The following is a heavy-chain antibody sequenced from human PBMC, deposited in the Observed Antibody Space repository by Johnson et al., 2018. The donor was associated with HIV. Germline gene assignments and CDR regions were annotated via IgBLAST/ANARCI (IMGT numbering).Heavy chain of an antibody. CDR3: ARGRASWELYDAFEI. V-gene: IGHV3-23*04. Sequence: EVQLVESGGGVVRPGGSLRLSCTASGFTFDDYGMSWVRQAPGKGLEWVSASSGSGGSTYDADSVKGRFTISRDNSKNTLYLQMSSLRAGDTAVYYCARGRASWELYDAFEIWGQGTIVIVSS. J-gene: IGHJ3*02. CDR1: GFTFDDYG. D-gene: IGHD1-26*01. CDR2: SSGSGGST.